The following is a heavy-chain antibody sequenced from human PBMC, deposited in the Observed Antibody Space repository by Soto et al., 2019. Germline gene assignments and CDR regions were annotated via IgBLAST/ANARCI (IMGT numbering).Heavy chain of an antibody. J-gene: IGHJ4*02. CDR2: IYYSGST. D-gene: IGHD6-19*01. CDR1: GGSISSYC. V-gene: IGHV4-59*01. CDR3: ARYLSSGWHFDY. Sequence: SETLSLTCTVSGGSISSYCWSWIRQPPGKGLEWIGYIYYSGSTNYNPSLKSRVTISVDTSKNQFSLKLSSVTAADTAVYYCARYLSSGWHFDYWGQGTLVTVSS.